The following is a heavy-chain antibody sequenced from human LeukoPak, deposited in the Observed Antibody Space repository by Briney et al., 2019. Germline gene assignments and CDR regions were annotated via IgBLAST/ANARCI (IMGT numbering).Heavy chain of an antibody. CDR2: IYYSGST. D-gene: IGHD3-3*01. CDR3: ARGFWSGYYTRGYYFDY. Sequence: SQTLSLTCTVSGGSISSGGYYWSWIRQHPGKGLEWIGYIYYSGSTYYNPSLKSRVTISVDTSKNQFSLKLSSVTAADTAVYYCARGFWSGYYTRGYYFDYWGQGTLVTVPS. CDR1: GGSISSGGYY. V-gene: IGHV4-31*03. J-gene: IGHJ4*02.